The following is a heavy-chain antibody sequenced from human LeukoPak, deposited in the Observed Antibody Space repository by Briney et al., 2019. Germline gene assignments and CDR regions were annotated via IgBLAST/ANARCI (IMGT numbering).Heavy chain of an antibody. CDR2: ISWNSCCI. V-gene: IGHV3-9*01. Sequence: GGSLRLSCAASGFTFDDYAMHWVRQAPGKGLEWVSGISWNSCCIGYADSVKGRFTISRDNAKNSLYLHMNSLRAEDTAVYYCAGVAYDIWRGYSFGSGDAFDIWGQGTMVTVSS. D-gene: IGHD3-3*01. J-gene: IGHJ3*02. CDR3: AGVAYDIWRGYSFGSGDAFDI. CDR1: GFTFDDYA.